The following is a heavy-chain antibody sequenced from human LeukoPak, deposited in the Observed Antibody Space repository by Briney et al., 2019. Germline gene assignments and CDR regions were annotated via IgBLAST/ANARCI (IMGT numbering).Heavy chain of an antibody. J-gene: IGHJ4*02. CDR1: GGSISSGSYY. V-gene: IGHV4-61*02. D-gene: IGHD5-18*01. Sequence: SSETLSLTCTVSGGSISSGSYYWSWIRQPAGKGLEWIGRIYTSGSTNYNPSLKSRVTISVDTSKNQFSLKLSSVTAADTAVYYCARHPHTANGGQMEFDYWGQGTLVTVSS. CDR3: ARHPHTANGGQMEFDY. CDR2: IYTSGST.